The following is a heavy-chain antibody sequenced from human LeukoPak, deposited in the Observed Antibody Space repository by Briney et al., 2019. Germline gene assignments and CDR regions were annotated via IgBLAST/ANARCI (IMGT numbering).Heavy chain of an antibody. CDR2: ISSSGSTI. V-gene: IGHV3-48*03. Sequence: GGSLRLSCAASGFTFSSYEMNWVRQAPGQWMEWVSYISSSGSTIYYEDSVKGRFTISRDNAKNSLYLQMNSLRAEDTAVYYCAELGITMIGGVWGKGTTVTISS. CDR3: AELGITMIGGV. J-gene: IGHJ6*04. D-gene: IGHD3-10*02. CDR1: GFTFSSYE.